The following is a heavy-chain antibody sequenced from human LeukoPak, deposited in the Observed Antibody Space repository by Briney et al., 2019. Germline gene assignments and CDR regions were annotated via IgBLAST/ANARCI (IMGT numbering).Heavy chain of an antibody. CDR1: GFTFSYYA. V-gene: IGHV3-23*01. Sequence: GGSLRLSCAASGFTFSYYAMTWVRQAPGKGLEWVSGISGGGGNTYYADSVKGRFTISRDNSKKTVHLQMSSLRAEDTAVYYCAKGGRDTGGNWFDPWGQGTLVTVSS. J-gene: IGHJ5*02. CDR2: ISGGGGNT. CDR3: AKGGRDTGGNWFDP. D-gene: IGHD2-8*02.